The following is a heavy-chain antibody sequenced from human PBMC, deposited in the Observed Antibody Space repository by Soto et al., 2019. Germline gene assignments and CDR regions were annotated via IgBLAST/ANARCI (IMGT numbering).Heavy chain of an antibody. D-gene: IGHD3-3*02. CDR1: VYTFTGYY. V-gene: IGHV1-2*02. CDR3: AARHFWSGPWTDTRLDY. Sequence: ASVKVSCKASVYTFTGYYIHCVRQAPGQGLEWMGWINPNSGGTNYAQKFQGRVTMTRDTSISTAYVELSRLRSDDTAVYYCAARHFWSGPWTDTRLDYWGQGTLVTVSS. J-gene: IGHJ4*02. CDR2: INPNSGGT.